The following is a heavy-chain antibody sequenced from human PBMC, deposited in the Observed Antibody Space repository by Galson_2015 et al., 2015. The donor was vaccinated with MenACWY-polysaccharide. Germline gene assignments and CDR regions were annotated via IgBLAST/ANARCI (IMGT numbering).Heavy chain of an antibody. CDR1: GGSLTAYY. Sequence: ETLSLTCSVSGGSLTAYYWAWIRQPPGKGLEWIGCIYHSGSTKYSPSLNSRVTISVDTSNNQFSLKLSSVTAADTAMYYCAREPTYSGSFGWFDPWGQGTLVTVSS. CDR2: IYHSGST. J-gene: IGHJ5*02. CDR3: AREPTYSGSFGWFDP. D-gene: IGHD1-26*01. V-gene: IGHV4-59*01.